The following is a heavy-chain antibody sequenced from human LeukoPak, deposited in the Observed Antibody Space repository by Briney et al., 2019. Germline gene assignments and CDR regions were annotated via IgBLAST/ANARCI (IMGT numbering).Heavy chain of an antibody. Sequence: SVKVSCKASGGTFSSYAISWVRQAPGQGLEWMGGIIPIFGTANYAQKFQGRVTITADESTSTAYMELSSLRSEDTAVYYCARDKFVEMATTALDYWGQGTLVTVSS. D-gene: IGHD5-24*01. CDR1: GGTFSSYA. V-gene: IGHV1-69*13. J-gene: IGHJ4*02. CDR3: ARDKFVEMATTALDY. CDR2: IIPIFGTA.